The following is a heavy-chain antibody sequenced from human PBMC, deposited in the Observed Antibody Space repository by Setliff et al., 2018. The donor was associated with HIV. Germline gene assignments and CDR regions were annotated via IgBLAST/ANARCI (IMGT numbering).Heavy chain of an antibody. Sequence: PSETLSLTCTVSGGSISTSSHSWGWIRQSPGKGLEWVGHINHSGTTFYNPSLKSRVTIFVDTSKNQFSLRLSSVTAADTAVYYCARHRAQRGSGTYYDDWFDPWGQGTLVTVSS. CDR1: GGSISTSSHS. J-gene: IGHJ5*02. CDR2: INHSGTT. D-gene: IGHD3-10*01. CDR3: ARHRAQRGSGTYYDDWFDP. V-gene: IGHV4-39*01.